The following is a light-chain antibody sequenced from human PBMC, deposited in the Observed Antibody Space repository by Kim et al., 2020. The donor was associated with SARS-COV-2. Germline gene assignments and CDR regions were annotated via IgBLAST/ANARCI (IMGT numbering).Light chain of an antibody. J-gene: IGKJ2*01. Sequence: SPGERATLTCRASQSVSSSYLAWYQQKPGQAPRLLIYGASSRATGIPDRFSGSGSGTDFTLTISRLEPEDFAVYYCQQYGSSPQYTFGQGTKLEIK. V-gene: IGKV3-20*01. CDR2: GAS. CDR1: QSVSSSY. CDR3: QQYGSSPQYT.